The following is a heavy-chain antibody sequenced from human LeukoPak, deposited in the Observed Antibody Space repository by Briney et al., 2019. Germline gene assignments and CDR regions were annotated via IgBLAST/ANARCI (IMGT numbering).Heavy chain of an antibody. V-gene: IGHV4-59*08. CDR2: IYYSGST. CDR1: GGSISSYY. Sequence: SETLSLTCTVSGGSISSYYWSWIRQPPGKRLEWIGYIYYSGSTNYNPSLKSRVTISVDTSKNQFSLKLSSVTAADTAVYYCARSTTGEAFDYWGQGTLVTVSS. D-gene: IGHD4-11*01. J-gene: IGHJ4*02. CDR3: ARSTTGEAFDY.